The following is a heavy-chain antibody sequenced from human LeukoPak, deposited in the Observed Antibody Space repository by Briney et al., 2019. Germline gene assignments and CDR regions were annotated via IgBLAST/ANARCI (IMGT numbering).Heavy chain of an antibody. CDR2: ISSSSSYI. D-gene: IGHD3-10*01. CDR1: GFSFSIYS. J-gene: IGHJ4*02. V-gene: IGHV3-21*01. CDR3: ARAYYGSGTSHFDS. Sequence: GGSPRLSCAASGFSFSIYSMNWVRQAPGKGLEWVSSISSSSSYIYYADSVKGRFTISRDNAKNSLYLQMDSLRAEDTAVCYCARAYYGSGTSHFDSWGQGTLVTVS.